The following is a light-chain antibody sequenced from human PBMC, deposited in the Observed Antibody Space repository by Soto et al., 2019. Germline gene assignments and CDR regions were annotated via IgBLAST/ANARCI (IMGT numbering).Light chain of an antibody. CDR2: GAS. CDR1: QSISIS. CDR3: QQTYTTPEIT. V-gene: IGKV1-39*01. Sequence: DIQMSESPSSLAASLADRGTITCRASQSISISLNWYQLKPGKAPNLLMYGASYLKSGVPTRFSGSGSGTDFTLTISSLQPEDFATHYCQQTYTTPEITFGHGTRLEI. J-gene: IGKJ5*01.